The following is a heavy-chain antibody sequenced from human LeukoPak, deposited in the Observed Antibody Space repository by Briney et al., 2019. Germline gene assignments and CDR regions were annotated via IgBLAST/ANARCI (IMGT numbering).Heavy chain of an antibody. D-gene: IGHD1-1*01. V-gene: IGHV3-7*01. CDR2: MDPSGSQK. J-gene: IGHJ4*02. CDR1: GFTFNRSW. Sequence: HPGGSLRLSCAASGFTFNRSWMNWVRQAPGKGLEWVANMDPSGSQKRYVDSVEGRFIISKDNPGASLYLDMYSLRAEDTAIYYCAIWTSGNYWGQGTLVTVSS. CDR3: AIWTSGNY.